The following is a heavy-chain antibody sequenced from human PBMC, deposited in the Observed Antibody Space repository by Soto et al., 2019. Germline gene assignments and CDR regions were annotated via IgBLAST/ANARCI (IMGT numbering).Heavy chain of an antibody. Sequence: SETLSLTCTVSGGSISSSSYYWGWIRQPPGKGLEWIGSIYYSGSTYYNPSLKSRVTISVDTSKNQFSLKLSSVTAADTAVYYCVRQYYDSSGYYYANYYYYGMDVWGQGTTVTVSS. CDR1: GGSISSSSYY. CDR2: IYYSGST. D-gene: IGHD3-22*01. CDR3: VRQYYDSSGYYYANYYYYGMDV. V-gene: IGHV4-39*01. J-gene: IGHJ6*02.